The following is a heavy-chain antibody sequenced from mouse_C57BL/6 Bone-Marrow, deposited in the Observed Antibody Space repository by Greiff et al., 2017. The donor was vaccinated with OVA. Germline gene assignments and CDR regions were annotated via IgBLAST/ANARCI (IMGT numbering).Heavy chain of an antibody. V-gene: IGHV5-2*01. Sequence: EVHLVESGGGLVQPGESLKLSCESHAYEFPSHDMSWVRKTPAKRLELVAAINSDGGSTYYPDTMERRFIISRDNTKKTLYLQMSSLRSEDTALYDCERSYGRSYVAWFADGGQGTLVTVSA. J-gene: IGHJ3*01. CDR3: ERSYGRSYVAWFAD. CDR2: INSDGGST. CDR1: AYEFPSHD. D-gene: IGHD1-1*01.